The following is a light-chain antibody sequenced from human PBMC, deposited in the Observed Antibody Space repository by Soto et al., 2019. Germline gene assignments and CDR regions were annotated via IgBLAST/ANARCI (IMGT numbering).Light chain of an antibody. CDR2: KSS. Sequence: DLPMPQSHSPLSAFVGGIFIINCRASQSIGDWVAWYQQKPGTAPKLLIYKSSTLQSGVPSRFRGSGAETEFTLTITSLQPDDFATYYCQHYDTDVTFGGGTQVDI. V-gene: IGKV1-5*03. CDR1: QSIGDW. J-gene: IGKJ4*01. CDR3: QHYDTDVT.